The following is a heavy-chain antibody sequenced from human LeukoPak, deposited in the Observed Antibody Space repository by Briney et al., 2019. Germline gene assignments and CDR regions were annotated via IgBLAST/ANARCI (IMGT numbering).Heavy chain of an antibody. D-gene: IGHD3-10*01. J-gene: IGHJ4*02. CDR1: GFIVSSNY. CDR2: IYSGGST. CDR3: LSLPGSRH. Sequence: GGSLRLSCAASGFIVSSNYMTWVRQAPGKGLEWVPVIYSGGSTYYADSLKGRFTISRDNSKNTLYLQMNSLRAEDTAVYYCLSLPGSRHWGQGTLVTVSS. V-gene: IGHV3-53*01.